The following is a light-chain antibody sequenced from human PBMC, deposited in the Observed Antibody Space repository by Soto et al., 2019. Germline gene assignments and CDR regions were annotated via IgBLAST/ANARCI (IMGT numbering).Light chain of an antibody. J-gene: IGLJ1*01. Sequence: QSVLTQPPSVSGAPGQTVTISCSESSSNLGPGYDVHWYQQLPGTAPKLVLYGNTNRPSGVPDRFSGSKSGSSASLAITGLQAEDEADYSCQSYDSSLTGSVFGTGTKVTVL. CDR2: GNT. CDR3: QSYDSSLTGSV. V-gene: IGLV1-40*01. CDR1: SSNLGPGYD.